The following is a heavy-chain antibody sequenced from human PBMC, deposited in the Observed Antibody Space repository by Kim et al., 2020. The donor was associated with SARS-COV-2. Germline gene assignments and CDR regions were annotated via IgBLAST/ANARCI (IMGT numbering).Heavy chain of an antibody. Sequence: GGSLRLSCAASGFTFSSYAMSWVRQAPGKGLEWVSAISGSGGSTYYADSVKGRFTISRDNSKNTLYLQMNSLRAEDTAVYYCAKDLMPRSVAGGPRFDYWGQGTLVTVSS. CDR3: AKDLMPRSVAGGPRFDY. CDR1: GFTFSSYA. V-gene: IGHV3-23*01. J-gene: IGHJ4*02. CDR2: ISGSGGST. D-gene: IGHD6-19*01.